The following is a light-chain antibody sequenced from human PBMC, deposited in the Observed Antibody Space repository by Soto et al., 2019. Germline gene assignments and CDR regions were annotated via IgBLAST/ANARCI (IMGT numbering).Light chain of an antibody. CDR1: QSVGSD. CDR3: QRYNNWPLT. Sequence: EVVLTQSPGTLSLSPGERATLPCRASQSVGSDYVAWYQHKPGQAPRLLIFEGSRRTTGVPDRFSGGGSGTEFTLTINSLQSEDFAVYYCQRYNNWPLTFGGGTKVDIK. CDR2: EGS. V-gene: IGKV3D-15*01. J-gene: IGKJ4*01.